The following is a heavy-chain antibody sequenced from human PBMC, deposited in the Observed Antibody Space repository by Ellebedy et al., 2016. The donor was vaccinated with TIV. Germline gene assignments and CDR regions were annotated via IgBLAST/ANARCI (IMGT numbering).Heavy chain of an antibody. CDR2: LTTGGVT. V-gene: IGHV3-23*01. CDR1: GFTFSTYA. J-gene: IGHJ3*02. Sequence: PGGSLRLSCVVSGFTFSTYAMRWFRQAPGKGLEWVSSLTTGGVTFYAESVKDRFTISRDSSKNTLYLQMNSLRAEDTAVYYCARDPVGVGPAFDIWGQGTMVTVS. D-gene: IGHD4-23*01. CDR3: ARDPVGVGPAFDI.